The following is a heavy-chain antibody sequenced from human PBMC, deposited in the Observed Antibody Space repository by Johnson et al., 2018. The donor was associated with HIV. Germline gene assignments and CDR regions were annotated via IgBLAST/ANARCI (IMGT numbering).Heavy chain of an antibody. J-gene: IGHJ3*02. V-gene: IGHV3-66*01. CDR1: GFTVRSNY. CDR2: IYSGGIT. D-gene: IGHD5/OR15-5a*01. CDR3: ARDNLRAFDI. Sequence: MQLVESGGGLVQPGGSLRLSCAASGFTVRSNYMSWVRQAPGKGLEWVSLIYSGGITYYADSVKGRFTISRDNSKNTLYLQMNSLRAEDTAVYYCARDNLRAFDIWGQGTMVTVSS.